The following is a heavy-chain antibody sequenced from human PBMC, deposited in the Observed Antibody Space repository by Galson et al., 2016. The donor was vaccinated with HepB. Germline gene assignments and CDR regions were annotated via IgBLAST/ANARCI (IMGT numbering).Heavy chain of an antibody. V-gene: IGHV4-59*08. J-gene: IGHJ4*02. D-gene: IGHD3-3*01. CDR1: GDSISSYY. CDR2: IYYSGTT. Sequence: SETLSLTCTVSGDSISSYYWSWIRQPPEKGLEWIGSIYYSGTTNYNPSLKSRVTISVDTSKNQFSLELSSVTAADTAVYYCEVWNGSLMTFEDWGQGIPVTVSS. CDR3: EVWNGSLMTFED.